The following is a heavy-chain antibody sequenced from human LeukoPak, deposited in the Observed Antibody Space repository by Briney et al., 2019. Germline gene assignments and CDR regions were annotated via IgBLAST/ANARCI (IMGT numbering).Heavy chain of an antibody. CDR2: IYHSGST. J-gene: IGHJ4*02. V-gene: IGHV4-38-2*02. Sequence: SETLSLTCTVSGYSISSGYYWGWIRQPPGKGLEWIGSIYHSGSTYYNPSLKSRVTISVDTSKNQFSLKLSSVTAADTAVYYCARGGSSGLFDYWGQGTLVTVSS. D-gene: IGHD3-22*01. CDR3: ARGGSSGLFDY. CDR1: GYSISSGYY.